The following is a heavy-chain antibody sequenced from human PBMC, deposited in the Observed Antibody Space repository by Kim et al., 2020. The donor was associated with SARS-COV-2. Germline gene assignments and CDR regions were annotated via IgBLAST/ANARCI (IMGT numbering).Heavy chain of an antibody. J-gene: IGHJ4*02. D-gene: IGHD3-22*01. Sequence: PSLKSRVTISVETSKNQFSLKLSSVTAADTAVYYCARGRAYYDSSGYYFDYWGQGTLVTVSS. CDR3: ARGRAYYDSSGYYFDY. V-gene: IGHV4-31*02.